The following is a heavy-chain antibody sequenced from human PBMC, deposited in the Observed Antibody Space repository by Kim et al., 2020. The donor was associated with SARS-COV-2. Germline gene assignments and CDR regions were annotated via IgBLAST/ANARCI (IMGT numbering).Heavy chain of an antibody. Sequence: SETLSLTCTVSGGSISSSSYYWGWIRQPPGKGLEWIGSIYYSGSTYYNPSLKSRVTISVDTSKNQFSLKLSSVTAADTAVYYCASGGAIAVAPPDYWGQGTLVTVSS. CDR1: GGSISSSSYY. J-gene: IGHJ4*02. V-gene: IGHV4-39*01. CDR2: IYYSGST. D-gene: IGHD6-19*01. CDR3: ASGGAIAVAPPDY.